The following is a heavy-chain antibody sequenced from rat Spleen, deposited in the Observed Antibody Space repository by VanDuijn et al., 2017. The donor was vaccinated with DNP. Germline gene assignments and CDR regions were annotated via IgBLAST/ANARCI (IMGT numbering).Heavy chain of an antibody. Sequence: EVQLVESGGGLVQPGRSLKLSCAVSGITFSDHNMAWVRQAPKKGLEWVASISPNGGSTYYRDSMKGRFTISRDNAEGTLFLQMNSLQTEDTATYYCARGNRAFAYWGQGTLVTVSS. J-gene: IGHJ3*01. CDR2: ISPNGGST. CDR1: GITFSDHN. D-gene: IGHD1-4*01. CDR3: ARGNRAFAY. V-gene: IGHV5-7*01.